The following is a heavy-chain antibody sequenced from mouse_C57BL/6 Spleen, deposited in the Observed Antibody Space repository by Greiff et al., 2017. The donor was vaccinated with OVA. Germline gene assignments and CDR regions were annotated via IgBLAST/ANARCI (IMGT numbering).Heavy chain of an antibody. Sequence: VQLQQSGPELVKPGASVKISCKASGYSFTSYYIHWVKQRPGQGLEWIGWIYPGSGNTKYNEKFKGKATLTADTSSSTAYMQLSSLTSEDSAVYYCARPLDGYYHYWGQGTTLTVSS. D-gene: IGHD2-3*01. CDR3: ARPLDGYYHY. CDR2: IYPGSGNT. J-gene: IGHJ2*01. V-gene: IGHV1-66*01. CDR1: GYSFTSYY.